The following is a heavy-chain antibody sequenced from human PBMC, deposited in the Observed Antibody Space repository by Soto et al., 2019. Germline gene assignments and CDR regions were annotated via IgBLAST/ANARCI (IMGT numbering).Heavy chain of an antibody. D-gene: IGHD3-16*01. CDR1: GFTFKSYA. CDR3: AISQDRGGRTTFIY. J-gene: IGHJ4*02. CDR2: ITGSGDST. Sequence: GGSLRLSCAASGFTFKSYAVSWVRQAPGKGLEWVSVITGSGDSTYYADSVKGRFTISRDNSKNTLYLQMNSLRAEDTALYYCAISQDRGGRTTFIYWGQGTQVTVSS. V-gene: IGHV3-23*01.